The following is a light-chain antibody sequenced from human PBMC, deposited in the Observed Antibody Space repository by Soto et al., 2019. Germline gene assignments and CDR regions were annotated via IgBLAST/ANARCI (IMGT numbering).Light chain of an antibody. J-gene: IGKJ5*01. Sequence: EIVLTQSPGTLSLSPGERATLSCRASQSVSSSYLAWYQQKPGQAPRLLIYGASSRATGIPDRFSGSGSGTDVTLTISRLEPDDVVVYYYQQYGSSPITFGQVTRLEIK. CDR3: QQYGSSPIT. CDR2: GAS. CDR1: QSVSSSY. V-gene: IGKV3-20*01.